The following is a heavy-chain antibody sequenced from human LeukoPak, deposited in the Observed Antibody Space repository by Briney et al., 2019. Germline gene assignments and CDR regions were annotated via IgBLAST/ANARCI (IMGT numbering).Heavy chain of an antibody. J-gene: IGHJ6*02. CDR2: MNPNSGNT. CDR1: GYTFTSYD. D-gene: IGHD3-9*01. Sequence: ASVKVSCKASGYTFTSYDINWVRQATGQGLEWMGWMNPNSGNTGYAQKFQGRVTMTRNTSISTAYMELSSLRSEDTAVYYCARLRYFDRSYGMDVWGQGTTVTVSS. V-gene: IGHV1-8*01. CDR3: ARLRYFDRSYGMDV.